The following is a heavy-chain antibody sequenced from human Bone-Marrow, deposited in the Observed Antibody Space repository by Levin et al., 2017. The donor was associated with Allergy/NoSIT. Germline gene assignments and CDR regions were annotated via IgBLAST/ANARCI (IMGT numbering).Heavy chain of an antibody. Sequence: GGSLRLSCAASGFTFSSYGMHWVRQAPGKGLEWVAVISYDGSNKYYADSVKGRFTISRDNSKNTLYLQMNSLRAEDTAVYYCAKGGYGDYVRFDYWGQGTLVTVSS. V-gene: IGHV3-30*18. J-gene: IGHJ4*02. CDR2: ISYDGSNK. D-gene: IGHD4-17*01. CDR3: AKGGYGDYVRFDY. CDR1: GFTFSSYG.